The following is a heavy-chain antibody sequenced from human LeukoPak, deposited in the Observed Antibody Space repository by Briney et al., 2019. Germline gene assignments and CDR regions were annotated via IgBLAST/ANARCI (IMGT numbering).Heavy chain of an antibody. CDR1: GFTFDDYA. Sequence: GGSLRLSCAASGFTFDDYAMHWVRQAPGKGLEWVSGISWNSGSIGYADSVKGRFTISRDNAKNSLYLQMNSLRAEDMALYYCAKDVGGGDWDNHFDYWGQGTLVTVSS. CDR3: AKDVGGGDWDNHFDY. J-gene: IGHJ4*02. CDR2: ISWNSGSI. V-gene: IGHV3-9*03. D-gene: IGHD2-21*02.